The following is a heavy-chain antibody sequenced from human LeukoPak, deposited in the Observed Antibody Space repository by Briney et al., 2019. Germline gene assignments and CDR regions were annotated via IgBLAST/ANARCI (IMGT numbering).Heavy chain of an antibody. Sequence: GGSLRLSCAASGFAFSSYDMHWVRQATGKGLEWVSAIGTAGDTYYPGSVKGRFTISRGNAKNSLYLQMNSLRAGDTAVYYCARSPYSSGWPTAFDYWGQGTLVTVSS. CDR3: ARSPYSSGWPTAFDY. D-gene: IGHD6-19*01. V-gene: IGHV3-13*01. J-gene: IGHJ4*02. CDR2: IGTAGDT. CDR1: GFAFSSYD.